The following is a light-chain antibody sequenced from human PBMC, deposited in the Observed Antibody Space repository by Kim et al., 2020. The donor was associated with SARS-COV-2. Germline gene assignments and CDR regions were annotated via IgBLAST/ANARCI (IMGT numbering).Light chain of an antibody. Sequence: VTCQERQEISNWLAWYQQRVGAAPKLLIHGASTLQSGVPSRFSGSGSGTDFSLTITSLQPDDFATYYCQQTNSFPLTFGGGTKLEI. V-gene: IGKV1-12*01. J-gene: IGKJ4*01. CDR1: QEISNW. CDR2: GAS. CDR3: QQTNSFPLT.